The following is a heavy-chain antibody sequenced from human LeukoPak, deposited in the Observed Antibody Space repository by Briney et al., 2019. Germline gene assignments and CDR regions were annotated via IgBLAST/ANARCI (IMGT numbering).Heavy chain of an antibody. D-gene: IGHD2-15*01. V-gene: IGHV4-30-4*01. CDR1: GGSISSGDYY. CDR2: IYYSGST. CDR3: ARGSLVSGGSAKNWFDP. Sequence: SETLSLTCTVSGGSISSGDYYWSWIRQPPGKGLEWIGYIYYSGSTYYNPSLKSRVTTSVDTSKTQFSLRLSSVTAADTAVYYCARGSLVSGGSAKNWFDPWGQGTLVTVSS. J-gene: IGHJ5*02.